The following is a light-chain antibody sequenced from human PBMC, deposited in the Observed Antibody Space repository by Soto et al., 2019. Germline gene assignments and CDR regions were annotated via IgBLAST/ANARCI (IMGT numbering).Light chain of an antibody. J-gene: IGKJ5*01. V-gene: IGKV3-11*01. CDR1: QSVSSY. CDR2: EES. Sequence: EIVLTQFPAALSVSPGERATLSCRASQSVSSYLAWYPQQPGQAPRLLIYEESNRATGIPARFSGRGSGTDFTLTIRSLEPEDFAVYYCQQRSNLITFGQGTRLEIK. CDR3: QQRSNLIT.